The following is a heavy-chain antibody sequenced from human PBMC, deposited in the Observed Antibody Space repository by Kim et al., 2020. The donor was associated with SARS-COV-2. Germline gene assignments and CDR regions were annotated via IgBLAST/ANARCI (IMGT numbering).Heavy chain of an antibody. J-gene: IGHJ5*02. CDR2: MNPNSGNT. Sequence: ASVKVSCKASGYTFTSYDINWVRQATGQGLEWLGWMNPNSGNTGYAEKFRGRVTMTREISTSTAYMELSSLTSEDTGVYYCTRHRSGHNDNCFDPLGQGTLVTVSS. CDR1: GYTFTSYD. V-gene: IGHV1-8*01. CDR3: TRHRSGHNDNCFDP. D-gene: IGHD6-19*01.